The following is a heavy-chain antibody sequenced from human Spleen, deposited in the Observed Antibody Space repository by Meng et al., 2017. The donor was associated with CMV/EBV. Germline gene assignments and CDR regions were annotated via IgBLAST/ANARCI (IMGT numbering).Heavy chain of an antibody. D-gene: IGHD6-13*01. CDR1: GGTFSSYA. Sequence: SVKVSCKASGGTFSSYAISWVRQAPGQGLEWMGGIIPILGIANYAQKFQGRVTITADKSTSTAYMELSSLRSEDTAVYYCARDRRGPDDSSTWDYGMDVWGQGTTVTVSS. J-gene: IGHJ6*02. CDR2: IIPILGIA. V-gene: IGHV1-69*10. CDR3: ARDRRGPDDSSTWDYGMDV.